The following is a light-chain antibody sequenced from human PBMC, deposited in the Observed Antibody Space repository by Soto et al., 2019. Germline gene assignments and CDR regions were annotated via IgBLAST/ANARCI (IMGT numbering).Light chain of an antibody. J-gene: IGKJ2*01. V-gene: IGKV3-11*01. CDR1: QSVSSH. CDR2: DAS. Sequence: EIVLTQSPATLSLSPGERATLSCRASQSVSSHLAWYQQKPGQAPRLLIYDASNRATGIPARFSGSRSGTDFTLTISSLEPEDFAVYYCQQRSNWPPKYTFGQGTKLEIK. CDR3: QQRSNWPPKYT.